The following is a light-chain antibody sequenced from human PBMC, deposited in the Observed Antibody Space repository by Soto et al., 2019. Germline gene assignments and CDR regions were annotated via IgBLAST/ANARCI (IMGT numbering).Light chain of an antibody. CDR3: HQYGASPFT. CDR1: QRVSTSY. CDR2: ATS. V-gene: IGKV3-20*01. Sequence: EIVLTQSPGTLSLSPGEGATLSCRASQRVSTSYFAWYQQKPGQAPRLLIYATSDRATDIPDRFSGSGSGKDFSLTISRLDPEDCAVYYCHQYGASPFTFGGGTKGDIK. J-gene: IGKJ4*01.